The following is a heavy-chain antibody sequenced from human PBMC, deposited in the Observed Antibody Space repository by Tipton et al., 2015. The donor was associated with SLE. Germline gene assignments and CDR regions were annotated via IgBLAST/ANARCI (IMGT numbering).Heavy chain of an antibody. V-gene: IGHV4-39*07. CDR1: DGSISSTNYY. CDR3: ARGGLGVSYYYYMDV. CDR2: IFYTGST. Sequence: TLSLTCTVSDGSISSTNYYWGWIRQPTGKGLEWIGCIFYTGSTYYNPSLKSRVSFSIDTSKHQFSLKLNSVTAADTAVYYCARGGLGVSYYYYMDVWGKGTTVAVSS. J-gene: IGHJ6*03. D-gene: IGHD1-26*01.